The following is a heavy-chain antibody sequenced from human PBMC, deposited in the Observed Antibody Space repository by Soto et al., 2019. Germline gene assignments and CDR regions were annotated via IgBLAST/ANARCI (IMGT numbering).Heavy chain of an antibody. CDR1: GFTFSSYA. CDR3: AKDDYDYVWGSSY. J-gene: IGHJ4*02. V-gene: IGHV3-23*01. CDR2: ISGSGGST. D-gene: IGHD3-16*01. Sequence: GGSLRLSCAASGFTFSSYAMSWVRQAPGKGLEWVSAISGSGGSTYYADSAKGRFTISRDNSKNTLYLQMNSLRAEDTAVYYCAKDDYDYVWGSSYWGQGTLVTAPQ.